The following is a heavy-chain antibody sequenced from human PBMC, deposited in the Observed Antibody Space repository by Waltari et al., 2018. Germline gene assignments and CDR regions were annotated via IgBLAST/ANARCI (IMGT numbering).Heavy chain of an antibody. CDR2: INDSGTI. CDR3: ARHGRIRAVALIDY. CDR1: GGSFTGYY. Sequence: QVQLQQWGAGLMKPSETLSLTCAVSGGSFTGYYWTWIRQPPGKGLEWIGEINDSGTINYNSSLKTRVTISVDTSKNQFSLKVTSVTAADTAVYYCARHGRIRAVALIDYWGQGTLVTVSS. V-gene: IGHV4-34*01. D-gene: IGHD2-15*01. J-gene: IGHJ4*02.